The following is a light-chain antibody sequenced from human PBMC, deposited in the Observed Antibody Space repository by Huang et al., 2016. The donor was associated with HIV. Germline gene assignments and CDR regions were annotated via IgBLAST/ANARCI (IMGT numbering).Light chain of an antibody. CDR3: QKSYSPPV. J-gene: IGKJ5*01. V-gene: IGKV1-39*01. Sequence: DIQMTQSPSSLSASVGDRVTITCRASQSISTYLNWYQQKPGKAPRLLIYAASRLQSGVPSRFSGSGSGTDFTLTINSLQAEDFATYYCQKSYSPPVFGQGTRLEIK. CDR1: QSISTY. CDR2: AAS.